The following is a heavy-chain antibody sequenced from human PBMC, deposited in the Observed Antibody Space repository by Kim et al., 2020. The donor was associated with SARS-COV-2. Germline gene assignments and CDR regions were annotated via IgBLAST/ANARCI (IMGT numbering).Heavy chain of an antibody. V-gene: IGHV1-18*01. D-gene: IGHD3-9*01. J-gene: IGHJ4*02. CDR1: GYTFTSYG. Sequence: ASVKVSCKASGYTFTSYGISWVRQAPGQGLEWMGWISAYNGNTNYAQKFQGRVTMTTDTSTSTAYMALSSLRSDDTAVYYCARDGGGLRHFDWLLLTPYYWGQGTLVT. CDR2: ISAYNGNT. CDR3: ARDGGGLRHFDWLLLTPYY.